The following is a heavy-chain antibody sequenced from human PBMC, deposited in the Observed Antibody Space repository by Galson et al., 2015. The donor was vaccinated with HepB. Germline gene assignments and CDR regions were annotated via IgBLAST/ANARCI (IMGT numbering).Heavy chain of an antibody. CDR3: ARRGHKLAVAGTGLAFDI. J-gene: IGHJ3*02. V-gene: IGHV4-39*01. D-gene: IGHD6-19*01. CDR1: GGSISSSSYY. Sequence: ETLSLTCTVSGGSISSSSYYWGWIRQPPGKGLEWIGSIYYSGSTYYNPSLKSRVTISVDTSKNQFSLKLSSVTAADTAVYYCARRGHKLAVAGTGLAFDIWGQGTMVTVSS. CDR2: IYYSGST.